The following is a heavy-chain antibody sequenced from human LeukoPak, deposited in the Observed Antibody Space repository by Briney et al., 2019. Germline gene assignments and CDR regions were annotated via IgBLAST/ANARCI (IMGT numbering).Heavy chain of an antibody. CDR3: TKYYYDSSGYLNYFDY. CDR1: GFTFTNAL. Sequence: GGSLRLSCAASGFTFTNALMSWVRQAPGKGLEWVGRIKSKTDGGTADYAAPVKGRFTISRDDSKNTLYLQMNSLKTEDTAVYYCTKYYYDSSGYLNYFDYWGQGTPVTVSS. CDR2: IKSKTDGGTA. D-gene: IGHD3-22*01. V-gene: IGHV3-15*01. J-gene: IGHJ4*02.